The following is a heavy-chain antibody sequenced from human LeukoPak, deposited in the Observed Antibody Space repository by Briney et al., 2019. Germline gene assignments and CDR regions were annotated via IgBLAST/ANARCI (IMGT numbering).Heavy chain of an antibody. CDR1: RGTFSSYA. J-gene: IGHJ5*02. CDR3: ARDPFWSGYHRRCDP. V-gene: IGHV1-69*05. Sequence: ASVKVSCKASRGTFSSYAISWVRQAPGQGLEWMGRIIPIFGTANYAQKFQGRVTITTDESTSTVYMELSSLRSEDTAVYYCARDPFWSGYHRRCDPWGQGTLVTVSS. D-gene: IGHD3-3*01. CDR2: IIPIFGTA.